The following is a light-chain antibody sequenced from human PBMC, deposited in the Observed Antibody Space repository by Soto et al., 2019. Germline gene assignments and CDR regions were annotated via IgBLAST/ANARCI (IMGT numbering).Light chain of an antibody. CDR1: SNDVGAYTY. Sequence: QSALTQPASVSGSPGQSITISCTGTSNDVGAYTYVSWYQQYPGKAPKVMIYEVSNRPAGVSNLFSGSKSGNTASLTISGLQAEDEAHYYCAAYASTSIRVFGTGTKLTVL. J-gene: IGLJ1*01. CDR2: EVS. V-gene: IGLV2-14*01. CDR3: AAYASTSIRV.